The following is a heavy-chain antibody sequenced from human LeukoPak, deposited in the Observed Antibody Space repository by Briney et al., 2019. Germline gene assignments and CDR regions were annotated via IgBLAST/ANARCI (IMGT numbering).Heavy chain of an antibody. CDR3: ARAPGGYSYEFDYYMDV. CDR2: MNPNSGNT. V-gene: IGHV1-8*03. D-gene: IGHD5-18*01. CDR1: GYTFTSYD. J-gene: IGHJ6*03. Sequence: ASVKVSCKASGYTFTSYDINWVRQATGQGLEWMGWMNPNSGNTGYAQKFQGRVTITRNTSISTAYMELSSLRSEDTAVYYCARAPGGYSYEFDYYMDVWGKGTTVTISS.